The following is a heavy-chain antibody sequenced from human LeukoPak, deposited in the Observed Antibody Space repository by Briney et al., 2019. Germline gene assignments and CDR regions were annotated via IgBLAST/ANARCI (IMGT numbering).Heavy chain of an antibody. CDR3: ASLEYSSSPTNYYFDY. V-gene: IGHV1-46*01. D-gene: IGHD6-6*01. CDR1: GYTFTSYY. CDR2: INPSGGST. Sequence: GASVKVSCKASGYTFTSYYMHWVRQAPGQGLEWMGIINPSGGSTSYAQKFQGRVTITADKSTSTAYMELSSLRSEDTAVYYCASLEYSSSPTNYYFDYWGQGTLVTVSS. J-gene: IGHJ4*02.